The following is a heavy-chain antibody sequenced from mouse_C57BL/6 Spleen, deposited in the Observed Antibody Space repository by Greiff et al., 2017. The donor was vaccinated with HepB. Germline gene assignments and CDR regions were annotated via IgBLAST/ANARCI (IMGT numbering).Heavy chain of an antibody. CDR1: GYSITSGYY. V-gene: IGHV3-6*01. Sequence: EVKLLESGPGLVKPSQSLSLTCSVTGYSITSGYYWNWIRQFPGNKLEWMGYISYDGSNNYNPSLKKRSSITRDTSKNQFFLKLNAVTTEDTATYYCARGHGMDYFDYWGQGTTLTVSS. J-gene: IGHJ2*01. D-gene: IGHD1-1*01. CDR3: ARGHGMDYFDY. CDR2: ISYDGSN.